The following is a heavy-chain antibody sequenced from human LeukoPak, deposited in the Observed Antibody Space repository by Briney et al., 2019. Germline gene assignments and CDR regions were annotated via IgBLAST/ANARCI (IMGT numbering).Heavy chain of an antibody. CDR1: AYSFSDFY. CDR2: INPNSGGT. D-gene: IGHD2-15*01. J-gene: IGHJ4*02. Sequence: ASVKVSCKASAYSFSDFYMHWVRQAPGQGLEWMGWINPNSGGTDYAQKFQGRVTMTRDTSISTAYMALSSLRSDDTAVYYCARVRSVVGGTIGYWGQGTLVTVSS. CDR3: ARVRSVVGGTIGY. V-gene: IGHV1-2*02.